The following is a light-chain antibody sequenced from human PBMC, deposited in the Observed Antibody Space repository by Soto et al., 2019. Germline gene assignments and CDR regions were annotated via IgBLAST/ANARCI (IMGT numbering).Light chain of an antibody. V-gene: IGKV3D-15*01. Sequence: EIVMTQSPATLSVSPGERATLSCRASQSVSSNFAWYQQKPGQAPRLLIYGASTRATGIPARFRGSESGTDFTLTISSLQSEDFAVYYCQQYNNWPRTFGQGTKLESK. J-gene: IGKJ2*01. CDR1: QSVSSN. CDR2: GAS. CDR3: QQYNNWPRT.